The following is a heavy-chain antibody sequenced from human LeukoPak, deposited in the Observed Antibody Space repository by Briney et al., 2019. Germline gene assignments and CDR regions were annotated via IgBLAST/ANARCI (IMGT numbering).Heavy chain of an antibody. CDR3: ARDSYGSYSHDY. J-gene: IGHJ4*02. Sequence: PSETLSLTCTVSGGSISSRSYYWGWIRQPPGKGLEWIGSMYYSGSTYYNPSLKRRVIISVDTSKNQISLKLSSVTAADTAVYYCARDSYGSYSHDYWGQGTLVTVSS. CDR2: MYYSGST. CDR1: GGSISSRSYY. D-gene: IGHD1-26*01. V-gene: IGHV4-39*02.